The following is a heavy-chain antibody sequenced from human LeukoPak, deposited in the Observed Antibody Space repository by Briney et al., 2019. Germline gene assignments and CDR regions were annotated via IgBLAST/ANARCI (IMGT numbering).Heavy chain of an antibody. CDR3: AREEGGAGLYGFDI. V-gene: IGHV3-21*01. D-gene: IGHD1-26*01. Sequence: PGGSLRLSCAASGFTFSSYIVNWVRQAPGRGLEWVSSIISSSDYIYSADSLKGRFTISRDNATNSLYLQMNSRRAKDTAVYYCAREEGGAGLYGFDIWGQGTMVTVSS. J-gene: IGHJ3*02. CDR1: GFTFSSYI. CDR2: IISSSDYI.